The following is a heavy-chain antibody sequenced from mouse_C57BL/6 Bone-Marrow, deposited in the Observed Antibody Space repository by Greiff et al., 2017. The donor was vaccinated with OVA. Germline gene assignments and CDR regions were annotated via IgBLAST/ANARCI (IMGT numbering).Heavy chain of an antibody. D-gene: IGHD1-1*01. CDR3: ARSNDGRRRGYFDY. V-gene: IGHV1-64*01. CDR1: GYTFTSYW. CDR2: IHPNSGST. Sequence: QVQLQQPGAELVKPGASVKLSCKASGYTFTSYWMHWVKQRPGQGLAWIGMIHPNSGSTNYNEKFTSKATLTVDKSSSTAYMQLSSLTSEDSAVYYCARSNDGRRRGYFDYWGQGTTLTVSS. J-gene: IGHJ2*01.